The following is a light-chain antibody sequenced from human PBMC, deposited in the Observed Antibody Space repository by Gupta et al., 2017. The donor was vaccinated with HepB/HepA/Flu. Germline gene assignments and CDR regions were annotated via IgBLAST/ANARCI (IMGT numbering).Light chain of an antibody. CDR2: EVS. CDR1: SSDVGSYNL. CDR3: CSYAGRGV. V-gene: IGLV2-23*02. Sequence: QSALTQRASVSGSPGKSIPLSCTGTSSDVGSYNLVSWYQQHPGKAPKLMIYEVSKRPSGVSNRFSGSKSGNTASLTISGLQAEDEADYYCCSYAGRGVFGTGTKVTVL. J-gene: IGLJ1*01.